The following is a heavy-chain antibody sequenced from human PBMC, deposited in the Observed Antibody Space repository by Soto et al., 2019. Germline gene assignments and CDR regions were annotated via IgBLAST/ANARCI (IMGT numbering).Heavy chain of an antibody. CDR3: ANLAYDSSGYYSYYYYYGMDG. CDR2: ISGSGGST. CDR1: GFTFSSYA. V-gene: IGHV3-23*01. Sequence: PGGSLRLSCAASGFTFSSYAMSWVRQAPGKGLEWVSAISGSGGSTYYADSVKGRFTISRDNSKNTLYLQMNSLRAEDTAVYYCANLAYDSSGYYSYYYYYGMDGGGQGTTTTVSS. J-gene: IGHJ6*02. D-gene: IGHD3-22*01.